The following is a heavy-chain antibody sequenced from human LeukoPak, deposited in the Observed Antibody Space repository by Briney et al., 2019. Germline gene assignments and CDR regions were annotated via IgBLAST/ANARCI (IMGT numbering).Heavy chain of an antibody. Sequence: ASVKVSCKASGGTFSSYAISWVRQAPGQGLEWMGRIIPIFGTANYAQKFQGRVTITTDESTSTAYMELSSLRSEDTAVYYCGIWEAEAVNSYVDYWGQGTLVTVSS. CDR2: IIPIFGTA. CDR3: GIWEAEAVNSYVDY. J-gene: IGHJ4*02. CDR1: GGTFSSYA. D-gene: IGHD6-19*01. V-gene: IGHV1-69*05.